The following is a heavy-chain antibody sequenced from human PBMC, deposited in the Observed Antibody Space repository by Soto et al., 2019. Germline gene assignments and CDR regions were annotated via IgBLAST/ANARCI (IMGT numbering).Heavy chain of an antibody. Sequence: PSETLSHTCTVSGASISGFYWSWIRKSAGKGLEWIGRIYATGTTDYNPSLKSRVMMSVDTSKKQFSLKLRSVTAADTAVYYCVRDGTKTLRDWFDPWGQGISVTVS. D-gene: IGHD1-1*01. CDR1: GASISGFY. CDR3: VRDGTKTLRDWFDP. J-gene: IGHJ5*02. CDR2: IYATGTT. V-gene: IGHV4-4*07.